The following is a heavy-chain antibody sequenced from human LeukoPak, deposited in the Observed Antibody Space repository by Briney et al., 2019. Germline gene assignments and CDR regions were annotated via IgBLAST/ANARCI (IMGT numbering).Heavy chain of an antibody. J-gene: IGHJ6*02. CDR2: ISYDGSNK. CDR1: GFTFSSYG. CDR3: AKDLSHYDFWSGYSKTYYYYYGMDV. V-gene: IGHV3-30*18. Sequence: PGRSLRLSCAASGFTFSSYGMHWVRQAPGKGLEWVAVISYDGSNKYYADSVKGRFTISRDNSKNTLYLQMNSLRAEDTAVYYCAKDLSHYDFWSGYSKTYYYYYGMDVWGQGTTVTVSS. D-gene: IGHD3-3*01.